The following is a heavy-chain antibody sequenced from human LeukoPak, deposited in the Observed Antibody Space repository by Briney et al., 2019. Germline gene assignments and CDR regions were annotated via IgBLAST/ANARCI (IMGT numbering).Heavy chain of an antibody. CDR1: GSSISSSSYY. CDR2: TYYSGST. CDR3: ASAGSYSVDY. V-gene: IGHV4-39*01. D-gene: IGHD1-26*01. Sequence: SETLSLTCTVSGSSISSSSYYWGWIRQPPGKGLEWIGSTYYSGSTYYNPSLESRVTISVDTSKNQFSLKLSSVTAADTAVYYCASAGSYSVDYWGQGTLVTVSS. J-gene: IGHJ4*02.